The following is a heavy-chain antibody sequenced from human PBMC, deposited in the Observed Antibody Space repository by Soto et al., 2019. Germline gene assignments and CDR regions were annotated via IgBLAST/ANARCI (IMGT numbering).Heavy chain of an antibody. CDR3: ASCSGPGWFDP. CDR2: IYYSGST. Sequence: QVQLQESGPGLVKPSETLSLTCTVSGGSISSYYWSWIRQPPGKGLEWIGYIYYSGSTNYNPSLTSXXTXSAXTSKNQFSLKLSSVTAADTAVYYCASCSGPGWFDPWGQGTLVTVSS. D-gene: IGHD2-15*01. CDR1: GGSISSYY. J-gene: IGHJ5*02. V-gene: IGHV4-59*01.